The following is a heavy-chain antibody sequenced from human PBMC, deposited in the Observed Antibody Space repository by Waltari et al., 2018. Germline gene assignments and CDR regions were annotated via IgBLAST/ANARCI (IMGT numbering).Heavy chain of an antibody. CDR1: GGTFSSYN. Sequence: QVQLVQSGAEVKKPGSSVKVSCKASGGTFSSYNISWVRQAPGQGLEWMGRIIPILGIANYAQKFQGRVTITADKSTSTAYMELSSLRSEDTAVYYCARGKEYYYDSSGYSDDYWGQGTLVTVSS. J-gene: IGHJ4*02. D-gene: IGHD3-22*01. CDR2: IIPILGIA. CDR3: ARGKEYYYDSSGYSDDY. V-gene: IGHV1-69*02.